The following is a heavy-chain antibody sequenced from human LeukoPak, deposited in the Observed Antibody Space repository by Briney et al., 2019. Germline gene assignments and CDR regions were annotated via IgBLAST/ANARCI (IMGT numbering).Heavy chain of an antibody. CDR2: INAGNGNT. CDR1: GYTFASYA. Sequence: GASVTVSCTASGYTFASYAMHWVRQAPGQRLEWMGWINAGNGNTKYSQKFQGRVTITRDTSASTAYMELSSLRSEDTAVYYCARDLWAHPPGLNWGQGTLVTVSS. V-gene: IGHV1-3*01. CDR3: ARDLWAHPPGLN. J-gene: IGHJ4*02. D-gene: IGHD1-1*01.